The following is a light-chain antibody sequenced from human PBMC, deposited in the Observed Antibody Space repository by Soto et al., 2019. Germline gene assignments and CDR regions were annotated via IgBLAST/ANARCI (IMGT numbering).Light chain of an antibody. Sequence: QSALTQPASVSGSPGQSITISCTGTSSDVGSYNLVSWYQQHPGKAPKLMIYEVSKRPSGVSNRFSGSKSGNTDSLTISGLQAEDEADYYCCSYVGSTWGYVFGTGTKVTVL. J-gene: IGLJ1*01. CDR3: CSYVGSTWGYV. V-gene: IGLV2-23*02. CDR2: EVS. CDR1: SSDVGSYNL.